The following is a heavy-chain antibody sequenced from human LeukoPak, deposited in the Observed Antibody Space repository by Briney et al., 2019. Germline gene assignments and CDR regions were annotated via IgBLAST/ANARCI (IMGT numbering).Heavy chain of an antibody. CDR2: ISGSGGST. J-gene: IGHJ4*02. V-gene: IGHV3-23*01. Sequence: GGSLRLSCAASGFTFRSYAMSWVRQAPGKGLEWVSAISGSGGSTYYADSVKGRFTISRDNSKNTLYLQMNSLRAEDTAVYYCAKAQGATRPKKNFDYWGQGTLVTVSS. CDR1: GFTFRSYA. D-gene: IGHD2-15*01. CDR3: AKAQGATRPKKNFDY.